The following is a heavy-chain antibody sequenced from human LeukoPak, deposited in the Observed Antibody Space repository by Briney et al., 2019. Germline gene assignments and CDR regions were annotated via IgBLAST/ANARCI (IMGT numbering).Heavy chain of an antibody. CDR3: ARGPTGLGDAFDI. Sequence: ASVKVSCKASGGTFSSYAISWVRQAPGQGLGWMGGIIPIFGTANYAQKFQGRVTITADESTSTAYMELSSLRSEDTAVYYCARGPTGLGDAFDIWGQGTMVTVSS. CDR2: IIPIFGTA. D-gene: IGHD3-10*01. V-gene: IGHV1-69*01. J-gene: IGHJ3*02. CDR1: GGTFSSYA.